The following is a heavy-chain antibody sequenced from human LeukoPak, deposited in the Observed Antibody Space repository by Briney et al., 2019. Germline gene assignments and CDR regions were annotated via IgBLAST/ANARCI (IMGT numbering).Heavy chain of an antibody. CDR2: IWYDGSNK. CDR1: GFTFDDYG. D-gene: IGHD3-9*01. CDR3: AKDFDRLYGRAPLFDP. V-gene: IGHV3-33*06. Sequence: GGSLRLSCAASGFTFDDYGMSWVRQAPGKGLEWLAVIWYDGSNKYYADSVKGRFTISRDNSKNTLYLQMNSLRAEDTAVYYCAKDFDRLYGRAPLFDPWGQGTLVTVSS. J-gene: IGHJ5*02.